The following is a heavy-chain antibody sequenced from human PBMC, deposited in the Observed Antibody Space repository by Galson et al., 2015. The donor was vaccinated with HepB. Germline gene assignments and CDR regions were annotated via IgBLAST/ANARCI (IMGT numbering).Heavy chain of an antibody. Sequence: SLRLSCADSGFNVSSNYMCWVRQAPGKGLEWVSVIYSGGSTYYADSVKGRFTISRDNSKNTLYLQMNSLRAEDTALYYCARESGAAVTDYWGQGTLVTVSS. CDR3: ARESGAAVTDY. J-gene: IGHJ4*02. D-gene: IGHD6-19*01. CDR2: IYSGGST. CDR1: GFNVSSNY. V-gene: IGHV3-66*01.